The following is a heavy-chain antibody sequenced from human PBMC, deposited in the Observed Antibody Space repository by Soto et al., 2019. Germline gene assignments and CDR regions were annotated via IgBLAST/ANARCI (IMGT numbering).Heavy chain of an antibody. Sequence: QIHLVQSGAEVKKPGASVMVSCKGSGYGFTTYGITWVRQAPGQGLEWMAWISAHNGNTNYAQKLQGRVTVTRDTSTSTAYMELRSLRSDDTAGYYCARGRYGDYWGQGALVTVSS. CDR2: ISAHNGNT. CDR1: GYGFTTYG. V-gene: IGHV1-18*01. J-gene: IGHJ4*02. CDR3: ARGRYGDY. D-gene: IGHD1-1*01.